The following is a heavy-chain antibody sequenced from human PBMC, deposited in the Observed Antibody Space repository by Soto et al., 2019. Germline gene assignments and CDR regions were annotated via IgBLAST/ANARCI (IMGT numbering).Heavy chain of an antibody. V-gene: IGHV3-23*01. Sequence: PGGSLRLSCAASGFTFSSYAMSWVRQAPGKGLEWVSAISGSGGSTYYADSVKGRFTISRDNSKNTLYLQMNSLRAEDTAVYYCAKDQGEVLRYFDWLPTYYYYGMDVWGQGTTVTVSS. CDR2: ISGSGGST. J-gene: IGHJ6*02. CDR1: GFTFSSYA. CDR3: AKDQGEVLRYFDWLPTYYYYGMDV. D-gene: IGHD3-9*01.